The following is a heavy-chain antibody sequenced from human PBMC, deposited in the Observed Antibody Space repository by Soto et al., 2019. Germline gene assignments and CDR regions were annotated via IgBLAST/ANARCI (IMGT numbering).Heavy chain of an antibody. J-gene: IGHJ5*01. CDR2: IYWDDDK. Sequence: QITLKESGPTRVKPTQPLTLTCTFSGFSLTTSGVGVGWIRQPPGKALEWLALIYWDDDKRYSPSLKTRLTITKDTSKNQVVLTMTNMDPVDTATYFCAHSLWRGYKAWFDSWGQGTLVTVSS. CDR1: GFSLTTSGVG. D-gene: IGHD3-3*01. CDR3: AHSLWRGYKAWFDS. V-gene: IGHV2-5*02.